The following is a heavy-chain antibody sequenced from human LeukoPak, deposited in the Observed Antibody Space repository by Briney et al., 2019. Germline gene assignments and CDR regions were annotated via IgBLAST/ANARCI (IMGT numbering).Heavy chain of an antibody. D-gene: IGHD3-22*01. J-gene: IGHJ4*02. CDR2: ISSNGGST. CDR1: GFTFSTSA. V-gene: IGHV3-64D*06. Sequence: GGSLRLSCSASGFTFSTSAIHWVRQAPGKGLEYVSAISSNGGSTYYAGSVRGRFTISRDNSKNTLSLQMSSLRPEDTAVYYCVKLPYSDTSAYYVDYWGQGTLVTVSS. CDR3: VKLPYSDTSAYYVDY.